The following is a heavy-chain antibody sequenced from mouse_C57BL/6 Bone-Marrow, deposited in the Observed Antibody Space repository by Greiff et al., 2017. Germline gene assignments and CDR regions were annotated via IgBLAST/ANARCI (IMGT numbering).Heavy chain of an antibody. V-gene: IGHV1-26*01. CDR3: ARGDYGRDLAWFAY. D-gene: IGHD1-1*01. CDR1: GYTFTDYY. Sequence: VQLKQSGPELVKPGASVKISCKASGYTFTDYYMNWVKQSHGKSLEWIGDINPNNGGTSYNQKFKGKATLTVDKSSSTAYMGLRSQTSEDSAVYYCARGDYGRDLAWFAYWGQGTLVTVSA. CDR2: INPNNGGT. J-gene: IGHJ3*01.